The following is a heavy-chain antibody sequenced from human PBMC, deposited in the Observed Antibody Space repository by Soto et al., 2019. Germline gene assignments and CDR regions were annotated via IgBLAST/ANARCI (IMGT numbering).Heavy chain of an antibody. Sequence: PGESLKISCKGSGYSFTSYWIGWVRQMPGKGLEWMGIIYPGDSDTRYSPSFQGQVTISADKSISTAYLQWSSLKASDTAMYYCARSPQLRFLEWLFDYWGQGTLVTVSS. J-gene: IGHJ4*02. CDR1: GYSFTSYW. D-gene: IGHD3-3*01. CDR2: IYPGDSDT. V-gene: IGHV5-51*01. CDR3: ARSPQLRFLEWLFDY.